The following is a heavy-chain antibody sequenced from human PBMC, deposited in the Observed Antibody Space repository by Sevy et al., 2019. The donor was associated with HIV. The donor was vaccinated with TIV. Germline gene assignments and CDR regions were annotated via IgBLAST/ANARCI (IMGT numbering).Heavy chain of an antibody. D-gene: IGHD3-10*02. J-gene: IGHJ4*02. CDR1: GFTFSSHA. Sequence: GGSLRLSCAASGFTFSSHAMHWVRQAPGKGLEWVAVISYDGSSKYYADSVKGRFTISRDDSKNTLYLQMNSLRVGDTAVYYCARDGGYSVNFLPGGYWGQGTLVTVSS. V-gene: IGHV3-30-3*01. CDR2: ISYDGSSK. CDR3: ARDGGYSVNFLPGGY.